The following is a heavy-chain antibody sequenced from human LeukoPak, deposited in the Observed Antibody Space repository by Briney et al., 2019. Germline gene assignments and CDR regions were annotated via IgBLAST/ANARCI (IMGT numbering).Heavy chain of an antibody. CDR2: ISAYNGNT. CDR3: ARDRWQQLGGTVVITEIDY. D-gene: IGHD6-13*01. Sequence: ASVKVSCKASGYTFTSYGISWVRQAPGQGREWMGWISAYNGNTNYAQKLQGRVTMSTDTSTSTAYMELRSLRSDDTAVYYCARDRWQQLGGTVVITEIDYWGQGTLVTVSS. V-gene: IGHV1-18*01. CDR1: GYTFTSYG. J-gene: IGHJ4*02.